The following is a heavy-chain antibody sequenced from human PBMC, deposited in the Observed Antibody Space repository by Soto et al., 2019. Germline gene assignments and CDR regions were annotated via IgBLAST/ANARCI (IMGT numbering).Heavy chain of an antibody. CDR1: GYTFTGYY. J-gene: IGHJ5*02. Sequence: ASVKVSCKASGYTFTGYYMHWVRQAPGQGLEWMGWINPNSGGTNYAQKFQGRVTMTRDTSISTAYMELSRLRSDDTAVYYCAMAIFGVVMPYNWFDTWGQGTMVTVSS. CDR3: AMAIFGVVMPYNWFDT. D-gene: IGHD3-3*01. CDR2: INPNSGGT. V-gene: IGHV1-2*02.